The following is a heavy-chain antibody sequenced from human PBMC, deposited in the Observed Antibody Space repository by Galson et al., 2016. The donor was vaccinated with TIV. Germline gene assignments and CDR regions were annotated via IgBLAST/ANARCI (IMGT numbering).Heavy chain of an antibody. CDR3: ARDSAGYSGWFFDL. CDR1: GGSISGYR. Sequence: SETLSLTCTVSGGSISGYRWRWIRQPAGKGLEWIGRIYTSGSTNYSPSLKSRVTMSIDASKSQFSLRLSSVTAADTAVYYCARDSAGYSGWFFDLWGRGTLVTVSS. V-gene: IGHV4-4*07. J-gene: IGHJ2*01. D-gene: IGHD6-13*01. CDR2: IYTSGST.